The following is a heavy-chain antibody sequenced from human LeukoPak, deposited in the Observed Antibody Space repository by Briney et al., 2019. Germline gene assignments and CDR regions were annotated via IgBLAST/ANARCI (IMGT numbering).Heavy chain of an antibody. Sequence: ASVKVSCKASGYTFTSYGISWVQQAPGQGLEWMGWISVYNGNTNYAQKLQGRVTMTTDTSTSTAYMELRSLRSDDTAVYYCARNCGGDCYTNWFDPWGQGTLVTVSS. CDR1: GYTFTSYG. CDR3: ARNCGGDCYTNWFDP. J-gene: IGHJ5*02. D-gene: IGHD2-21*02. CDR2: ISVYNGNT. V-gene: IGHV1-18*01.